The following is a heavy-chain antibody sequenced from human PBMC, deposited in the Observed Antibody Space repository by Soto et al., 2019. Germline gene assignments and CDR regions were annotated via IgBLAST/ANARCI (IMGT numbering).Heavy chain of an antibody. D-gene: IGHD5-12*01. Sequence: SETLSLTCAVYGGSFSGYYCSWIRQPPWKGLEWIGEINHSGSTNYNPSLKSRVTISVDTSKNQFSLKLSSVTAADTAVYYCARAKGQVLYSRPSTARFDYWGQGTLVAVSS. V-gene: IGHV4-34*01. CDR2: INHSGST. J-gene: IGHJ4*02. CDR1: GGSFSGYY. CDR3: ARAKGQVLYSRPSTARFDY.